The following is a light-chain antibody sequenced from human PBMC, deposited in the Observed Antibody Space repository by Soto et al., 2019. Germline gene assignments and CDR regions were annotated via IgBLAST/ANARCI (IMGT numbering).Light chain of an antibody. J-gene: IGLJ2*01. CDR3: SSCAGGTVV. V-gene: IGLV2-8*01. CDR2: DVS. CDR1: SSDVGGYNY. Sequence: QSALTQPPSASGSPGQSVTISCTGTSSDVGGYNYVSWYQQHPGKAPKLMIYDVSKRPSGVPARFSGSKSGNTASLTVSGLEAEEEVNYYCSSCAGGTVVFGGGTKLTVL.